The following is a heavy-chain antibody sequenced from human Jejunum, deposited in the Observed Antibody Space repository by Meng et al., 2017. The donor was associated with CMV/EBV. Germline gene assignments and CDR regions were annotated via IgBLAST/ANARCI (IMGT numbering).Heavy chain of an antibody. CDR2: VSHGRGA. Sequence: DYHWTSLRQSPGKGLERIGEVSHGRGASYIPSLESRVTISIDTSKGQFSLNLSPVSAADTAVYYCTRTLFVWSRLDGHYYGMDVWGQGTTVTVSS. J-gene: IGHJ6*02. V-gene: IGHV4-34*01. CDR3: TRTLFVWSRLDGHYYGMDV. CDR1: DYH. D-gene: IGHD3-3*01.